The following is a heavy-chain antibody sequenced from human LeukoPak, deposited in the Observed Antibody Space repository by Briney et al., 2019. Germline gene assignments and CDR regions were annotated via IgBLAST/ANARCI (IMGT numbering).Heavy chain of an antibody. Sequence: RGSLRLSCAASGFTFSNAWMSWVRQAPGKGREWVGRIKRKTDGGTTDYAAPVKGRFTISRDDSKNTLYLQMNCLKTEDTAVYYCTTDLYYGDVFDYWGQGTLVTVSS. CDR1: GFTFSNAW. CDR2: IKRKTDGGTT. V-gene: IGHV3-15*01. J-gene: IGHJ4*02. D-gene: IGHD3-10*01. CDR3: TTDLYYGDVFDY.